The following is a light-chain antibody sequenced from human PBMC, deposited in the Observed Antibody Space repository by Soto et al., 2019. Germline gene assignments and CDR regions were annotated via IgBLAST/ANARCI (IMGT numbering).Light chain of an antibody. V-gene: IGLV2-14*03. Sequence: QSLLTQPASLSGSPGQSITISCTGTSNELGHDNYVSWYQQFPGKVPKLIFYDVSNRPSGVSNRFSGSKSGNTASLTISGLQADDEADYYCSSYTSSGTYVFGTGTKVTVL. CDR1: SNELGHDNY. CDR2: DVS. CDR3: SSYTSSGTYV. J-gene: IGLJ1*01.